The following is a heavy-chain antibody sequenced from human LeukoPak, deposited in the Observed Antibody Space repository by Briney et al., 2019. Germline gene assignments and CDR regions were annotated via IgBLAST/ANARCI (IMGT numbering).Heavy chain of an antibody. CDR3: AREVSTYFHDSSGSWSRDALDI. CDR2: IWYDGSRK. J-gene: IGHJ3*02. V-gene: IGHV3-33*01. D-gene: IGHD3-22*01. Sequence: GGCLRLSYAASGLTFSSYGMHSVRQAPGKGLEWVAFIWYDGSRKYYADSVKGRFTISRDNSKNTLYLQMNSLGAEDTAVYYCAREVSTYFHDSSGSWSRDALDIWGQGTMVTVSS. CDR1: GLTFSSYG.